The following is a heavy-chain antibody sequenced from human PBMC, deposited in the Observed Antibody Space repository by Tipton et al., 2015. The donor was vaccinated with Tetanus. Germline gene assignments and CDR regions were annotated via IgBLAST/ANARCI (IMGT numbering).Heavy chain of an antibody. J-gene: IGHJ6*02. CDR1: GGSVRSGDYS. Sequence: TLSLTCTVFGGSVRSGDYSWNWIRQPPGKGLEWIGYIYYTGSTNYNPSLKSGVTISLDTSKNQFSLKLTSVSAADTAVYYCARLTGHSMDVVDYYYFGMDVWGQGTKVTVSS. CDR3: ARLTGHSMDVVDYYYFGMDV. CDR2: IYYTGST. D-gene: IGHD2-21*01. V-gene: IGHV4-61*08.